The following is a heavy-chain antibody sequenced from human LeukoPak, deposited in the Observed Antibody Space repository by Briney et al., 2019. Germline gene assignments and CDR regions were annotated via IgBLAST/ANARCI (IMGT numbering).Heavy chain of an antibody. D-gene: IGHD5-18*01. Sequence: GGSLRLSCAASGFTFSSYAMSWVRQAPGKGLEWVSAISGSGGSTYYADSVKGRFTISRDNSKNTLYLQMNSLRAEDTDVYYCYVDTAMEPYFDYWGQGTLVTVSS. V-gene: IGHV3-23*01. CDR2: ISGSGGST. CDR3: YVDTAMEPYFDY. J-gene: IGHJ4*02. CDR1: GFTFSSYA.